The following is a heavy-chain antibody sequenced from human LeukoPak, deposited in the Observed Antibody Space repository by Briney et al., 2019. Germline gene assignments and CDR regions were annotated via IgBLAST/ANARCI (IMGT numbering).Heavy chain of an antibody. D-gene: IGHD5-18*01. J-gene: IGHJ5*02. CDR1: GGSISSSSYY. Sequence: SETLSLTCTVSGGSISSSSYYWGWIRQPPGKGLEWIGSIYYSGSTYYNPSLESRVTISVDTSKNQFSLKLASVAAADTAIYYCAKGAGGFSYYNWFDPWGQGTLVTVSS. CDR3: AKGAGGFSYYNWFDP. V-gene: IGHV4-39*07. CDR2: IYYSGST.